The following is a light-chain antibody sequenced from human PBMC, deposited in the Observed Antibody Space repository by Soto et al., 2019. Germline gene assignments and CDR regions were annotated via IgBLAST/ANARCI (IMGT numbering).Light chain of an antibody. CDR1: SSDGGGYNY. Sequence: QSVLTQPASVSGSPGQSITLSCTGTSSDGGGYNYVSWYQQHPGKAPKLMIYEVSNRPSGISHRFSGSKSGNTASLTISGLRSEDEADYYCSSYTRQYTPSYVFGTGTKLAGL. CDR2: EVS. V-gene: IGLV2-14*01. CDR3: SSYTRQYTPSYV. J-gene: IGLJ1*01.